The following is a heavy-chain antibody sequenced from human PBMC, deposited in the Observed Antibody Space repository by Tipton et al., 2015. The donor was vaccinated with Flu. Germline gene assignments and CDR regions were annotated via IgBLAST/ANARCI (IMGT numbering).Heavy chain of an antibody. CDR2: IYYSGNT. CDR1: GDSISSDH. J-gene: IGHJ4*02. D-gene: IGHD2-2*01. V-gene: IGHV4-59*01. CDR3: ASLEGPFEGGHCVSTNCWVNF. Sequence: TLSLTCTVSGDSISSDHWSWIRQPPGRGLEWIGFIYYSGNTNYSPSLKSRVTMSVDTSKNQFSLRLTSVTAADTAVYYCASLEGPFEGGHCVSTNCWVNFWGQGTLVTVSS.